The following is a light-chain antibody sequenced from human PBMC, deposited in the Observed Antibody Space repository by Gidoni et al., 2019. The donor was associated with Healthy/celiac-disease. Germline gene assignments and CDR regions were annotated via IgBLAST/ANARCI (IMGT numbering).Light chain of an antibody. CDR3: QQYNSYPSIT. V-gene: IGKV1-5*03. CDR1: QSISSW. J-gene: IGKJ5*01. Sequence: DIQMTQSPSTLSASVGDRVTITCRASQSISSWLAWYQQKPGKAPKLLIYKASSLESGVPSGISSGSWTEFTLTISSLQPDDFATYYCQQYNSYPSITFXQXTRLXIK. CDR2: KAS.